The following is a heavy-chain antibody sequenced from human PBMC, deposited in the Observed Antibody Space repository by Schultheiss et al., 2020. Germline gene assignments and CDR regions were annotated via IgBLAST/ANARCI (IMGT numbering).Heavy chain of an antibody. D-gene: IGHD6-13*01. V-gene: IGHV3-33*08. CDR3: ARNVGAAAVRYYYMDV. CDR2: IWYDGSNK. J-gene: IGHJ6*03. CDR1: GFTFSSYA. Sequence: GESLKISCAASGFTFSSYAMSWVRQAPGKGLEWVAVIWYDGSNKYYADSVKGRFTISRDNSKNTLYLQMNSLRAEDTAVYYCARNVGAAAVRYYYMDVWGKGTTVNVYS.